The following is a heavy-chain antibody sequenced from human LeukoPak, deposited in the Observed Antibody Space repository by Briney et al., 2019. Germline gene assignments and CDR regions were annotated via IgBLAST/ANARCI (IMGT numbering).Heavy chain of an antibody. CDR1: GGSISSRNYY. Sequence: SETLSLTCTVSGGSISSRNYYWGWIRQPPGKGLEWIGNIYYSGPTYYNPSLRSRVTISVDTSRNQFSLTLNSVTAAHTAVYFCARVTMGYGESLYRGWGFDLWGRGTLVTVSS. J-gene: IGHJ2*01. V-gene: IGHV4-39*01. D-gene: IGHD3-10*01. CDR2: IYYSGPT. CDR3: ARVTMGYGESLYRGWGFDL.